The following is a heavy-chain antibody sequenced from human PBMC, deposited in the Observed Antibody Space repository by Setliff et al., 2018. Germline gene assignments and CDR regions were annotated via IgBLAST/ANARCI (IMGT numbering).Heavy chain of an antibody. CDR1: GDSLSSVIYH. V-gene: IGHV4-61*02. J-gene: IGHJ5*02. CDR2: IYVNGGST. Sequence: SETLSLTCSVSGDSLSSVIYHWSWIRQPAGKGLEWIGRIYVNGGSTTYSPSLKSRVTISVDTSKNQFSLNLSSVTAADTAVYYCARAGYELGQYNWFDPWGQGTLVTVSS. D-gene: IGHD2-2*01. CDR3: ARAGYELGQYNWFDP.